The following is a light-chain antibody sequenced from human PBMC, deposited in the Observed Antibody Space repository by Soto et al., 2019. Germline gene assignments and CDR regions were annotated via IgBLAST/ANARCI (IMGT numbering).Light chain of an antibody. CDR3: QQYGSSPYT. J-gene: IGKJ2*01. CDR1: QSVSSSS. CDR2: DAS. V-gene: IGKV3D-20*01. Sequence: EIVLTQSPATLSLSPGERATLSCAASQSVSSSSLAWYQQKPGLAPRLLIYDASSRATGIPDRFSGSGSGTDFTLTISRLEPEDFAVYYCQQYGSSPYTFGQGTKLEIK.